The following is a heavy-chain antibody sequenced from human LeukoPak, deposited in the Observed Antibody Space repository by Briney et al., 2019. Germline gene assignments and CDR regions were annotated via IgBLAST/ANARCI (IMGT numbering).Heavy chain of an antibody. J-gene: IGHJ4*02. D-gene: IGHD3-22*01. CDR2: ISSSSSYI. CDR1: GFTFSSYS. V-gene: IGHV3-21*01. Sequence: GGSLRLSCAASGFTFSSYSMNWVRQAPGKGLEWVSSISSSSSYIYYADSVKGRFTISRDNAKNSLYLQMNSLGAEDTAVYYCARDHDRYDSSGYPYWGQGTLVTVSS. CDR3: ARDHDRYDSSGYPY.